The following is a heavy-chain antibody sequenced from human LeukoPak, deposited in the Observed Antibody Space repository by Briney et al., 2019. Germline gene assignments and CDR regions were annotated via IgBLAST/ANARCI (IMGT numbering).Heavy chain of an antibody. D-gene: IGHD3-10*01. V-gene: IGHV4-34*01. CDR3: ARDINYYGSGFDY. CDR1: GGSFSGYY. CDR2: INHSGST. Sequence: SETLSLTCAVYGGSFSGYYWSWIRQPPGKGLEWIGEINHSGSTNYNPSLKSRVTISVDTSKNQFSLKLSSVTAADTAVYYCARDINYYGSGFDYWGQGTLVTVSS. J-gene: IGHJ4*02.